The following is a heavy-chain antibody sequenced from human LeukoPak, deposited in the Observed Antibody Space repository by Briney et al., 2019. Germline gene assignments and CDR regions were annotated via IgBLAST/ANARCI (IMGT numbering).Heavy chain of an antibody. CDR1: GFTFRTYG. J-gene: IGHJ4*02. CDR2: ISYDGSNK. Sequence: PGGSLRLSCAASGFTFRTYGMHWVRQAPGKGLEWVAVISYDGSNKYYADSVKGRFTISRDNSKNTLYLQMNSLRAEDTAVYYCAKDSWRDQLPFIFDYWGQGILVTVSS. CDR3: AKDSWRDQLPFIFDY. D-gene: IGHD2-2*01. V-gene: IGHV3-30*18.